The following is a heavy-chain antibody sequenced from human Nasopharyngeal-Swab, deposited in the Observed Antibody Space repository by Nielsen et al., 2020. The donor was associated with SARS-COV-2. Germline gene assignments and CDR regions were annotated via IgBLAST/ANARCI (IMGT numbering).Heavy chain of an antibody. CDR3: ARAPDYGSGSYYFLSQYYYYGMDV. J-gene: IGHJ6*02. CDR1: GGSISSGGYY. Sequence: SETLSLTCTVSGGSISSGGYYWSWIRQHPGKGLEWIGYIYYSGSTYYNPSLKSRVTISVDTSKNQFSLKLSSVTAANTAVYYCARAPDYGSGSYYFLSQYYYYGMDVWGQGTTVTVSS. V-gene: IGHV4-31*03. D-gene: IGHD3-10*01. CDR2: IYYSGST.